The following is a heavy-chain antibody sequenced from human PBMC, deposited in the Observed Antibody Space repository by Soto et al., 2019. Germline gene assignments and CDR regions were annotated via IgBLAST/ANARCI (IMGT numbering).Heavy chain of an antibody. Sequence: GGSLRLSCAASGFTVSSNYMSWVRQAPGKGLEWVSIIYSGGSTYYADSVKGRFTISRDNSKNTLYLQMNSLRAEDTAVYYCARAPYYDDSSGYWAYWGQGTLVTVSS. CDR1: GFTVSSNY. D-gene: IGHD3-22*01. J-gene: IGHJ4*02. V-gene: IGHV3-66*01. CDR3: ARAPYYDDSSGYWAY. CDR2: IYSGGST.